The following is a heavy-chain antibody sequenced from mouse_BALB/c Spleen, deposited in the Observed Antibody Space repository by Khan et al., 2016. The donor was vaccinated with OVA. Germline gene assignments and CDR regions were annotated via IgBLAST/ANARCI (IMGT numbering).Heavy chain of an antibody. CDR3: ARNYDYDEGLAY. J-gene: IGHJ3*01. CDR2: IWSGGST. D-gene: IGHD2-4*01. V-gene: IGHV2-2*02. CDR1: GFSLTTYG. Sequence: QVQLKESGPGLVQPSQSLSITCTVSGFSLTTYGVHWVRQSPGKGLGWLGVIWSGGSTDYNAAFISRLSIRKDSSKSQVFFKMNSLQVNDTAIYYCARNYDYDEGLAYWGQGTLVTVSA.